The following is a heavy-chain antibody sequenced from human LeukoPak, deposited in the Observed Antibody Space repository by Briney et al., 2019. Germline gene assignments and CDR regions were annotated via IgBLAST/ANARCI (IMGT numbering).Heavy chain of an antibody. CDR2: ISGSGGST. Sequence: PGGSLRLTCAASGFTFSSYAMSWVRQAPGKGLEWVSAISGSGGSTYYADSVKGRFTISRDNSKNTLYLQMNSLRAEDTAVYYCAKSSLTGYYFCPFDYWGQGTLVTVSS. CDR1: GFTFSSYA. CDR3: AKSSLTGYYFCPFDY. V-gene: IGHV3-23*01. J-gene: IGHJ4*02. D-gene: IGHD3-9*01.